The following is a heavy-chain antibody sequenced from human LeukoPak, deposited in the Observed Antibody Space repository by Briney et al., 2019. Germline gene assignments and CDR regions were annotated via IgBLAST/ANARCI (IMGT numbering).Heavy chain of an antibody. V-gene: IGHV1-18*01. CDR3: ATYGDYGVGAFDI. CDR2: ISAYNGNT. Sequence: ASVKVSCKASGYTFTTHGISWVRQAPGQGLEWMGWISAYNGNTNYAQNLQGRVTMTTDTSKSTAYMELRSLRSDDTAVYYCATYGDYGVGAFDIWGQGTIVTVFS. D-gene: IGHD4-17*01. CDR1: GYTFTTHG. J-gene: IGHJ3*02.